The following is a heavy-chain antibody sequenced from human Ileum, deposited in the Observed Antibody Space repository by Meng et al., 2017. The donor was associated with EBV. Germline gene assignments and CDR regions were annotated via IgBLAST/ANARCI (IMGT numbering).Heavy chain of an antibody. Sequence: QGELQQWGAGLLKPSGALALTCAVHGGSLSGAYWNWIRQPPGKGLEWIGEIIHGGSPSYTPSLKSRVTISIDTSKNQLSLMLSSVPAADTAVYYCARTPTGIDYWGQGTLVTVSS. J-gene: IGHJ4*02. CDR1: GGSLSGAY. CDR2: IIHGGSP. D-gene: IGHD2-8*02. CDR3: ARTPTGIDY. V-gene: IGHV4-34*12.